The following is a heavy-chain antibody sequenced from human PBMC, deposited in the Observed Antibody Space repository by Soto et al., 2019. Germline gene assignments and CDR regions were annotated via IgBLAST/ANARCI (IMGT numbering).Heavy chain of an antibody. J-gene: IGHJ4*02. CDR3: ARGQGEGGSYYF. Sequence: PGGSLRLSCAASGFTFSSYAMHWVRQAPGKGLEWVAVISYDGSNKYYADSVKGRFTISRDNSKNTLYLQMNSLRAEDTAVYYCARGQGEGGSYYFGGQGTLVTVSS. D-gene: IGHD1-26*01. V-gene: IGHV3-30-3*01. CDR1: GFTFSSYA. CDR2: ISYDGSNK.